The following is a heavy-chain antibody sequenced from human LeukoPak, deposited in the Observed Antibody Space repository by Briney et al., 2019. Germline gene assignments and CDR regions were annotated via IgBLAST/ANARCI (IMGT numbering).Heavy chain of an antibody. V-gene: IGHV1-18*01. CDR2: ISAYNGNT. Sequence: ASVKVSCKASGYTFTSYGISWVRQAPGQGLEWMGWISAYNGNTNYAQKLQGRVTMTADTSTSTAYMELRSLRSDDTAVYYCAREDRHMNWFDPWGQGTLVTVSS. CDR1: GYTFTSYG. J-gene: IGHJ5*02. CDR3: AREDRHMNWFDP.